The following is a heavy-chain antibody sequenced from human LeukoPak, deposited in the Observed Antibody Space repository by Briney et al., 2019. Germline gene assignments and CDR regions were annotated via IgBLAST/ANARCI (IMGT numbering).Heavy chain of an antibody. V-gene: IGHV5-10-1*01. D-gene: IGHD2-15*01. CDR3: ARLRYCSCCSRYHYFDY. J-gene: IGHJ4*02. CDR1: GYSFTSYW. CDR2: IDPSDSYT. Sequence: GESLKISCKGSGYSFTSYWISWVRQMPGKGLEWMGRIDPSDSYTNYSPSFQGHVTISADKSISTAYLQWSSLKASDTAMYYCARLRYCSCCSRYHYFDYWGQGTLVNVSS.